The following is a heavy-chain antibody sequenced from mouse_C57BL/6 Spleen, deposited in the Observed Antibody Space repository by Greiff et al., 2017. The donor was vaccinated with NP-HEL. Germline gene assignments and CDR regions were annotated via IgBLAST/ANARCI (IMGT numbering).Heavy chain of an antibody. CDR1: GYTFTSYW. V-gene: IGHV1-64*01. CDR3: ARGGYDYDRVFAY. CDR2: IPPNSGST. D-gene: IGHD2-4*01. Sequence: QVQLQQSGAELVKPGASVKLSCKASGYTFTSYWMHWVKQRPGQGLEWIGMIPPNSGSTNYNEKFKSKATLTVDKSSSTAYMQLSSLTSEDSAVYYCARGGYDYDRVFAYWGQGTLVTVSA. J-gene: IGHJ3*01.